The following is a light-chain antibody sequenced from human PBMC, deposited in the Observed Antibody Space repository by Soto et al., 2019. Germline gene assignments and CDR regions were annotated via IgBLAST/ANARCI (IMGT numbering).Light chain of an antibody. CDR3: CSSAASDSDV. CDR1: SSDVGGYNY. Sequence: QSALTQPRSVSGSPGQSVTISCTGTSSDVGGYNYVSWYQQHPGKAPKLMIYDVSKRPSGVPDRFSGSKSGNTASLTISGLQAEDEADYYCCSSAASDSDVFGTGTKLTVL. CDR2: DVS. J-gene: IGLJ1*01. V-gene: IGLV2-11*01.